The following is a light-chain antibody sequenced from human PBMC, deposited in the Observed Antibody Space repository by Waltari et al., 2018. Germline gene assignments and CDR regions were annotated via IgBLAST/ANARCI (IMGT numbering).Light chain of an antibody. CDR1: SSDVGGYDY. Sequence: SALTQPRSVSGSPGQSVTISCTGTSSDVGGYDYVSWYQQHPGKAPKLIIYEVTKRPSGVPDRFSGAKSGDTASLTISGLQAEDEADYYCCSYAGTYTSSYVVFGGGTKLTVL. J-gene: IGLJ2*01. CDR2: EVT. V-gene: IGLV2-11*01. CDR3: CSYAGTYTSSYVV.